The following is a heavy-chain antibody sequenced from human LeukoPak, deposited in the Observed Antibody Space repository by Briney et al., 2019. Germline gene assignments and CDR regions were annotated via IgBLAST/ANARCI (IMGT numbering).Heavy chain of an antibody. J-gene: IGHJ4*02. CDR3: ARAGPWGYGSANFDY. V-gene: IGHV1-69*01. CDR2: IIPIFGTA. D-gene: IGHD3-10*01. CDR1: GGTFSSYA. Sequence: GASVKVSCKASGGTFSSYAISWVRQAPGQGLEWMGGIIPIFGTANYAQKFQGRVTITADESTSTAYMELSSLRSEDTAVYYCARAGPWGYGSANFDYWGQGTLVTVSS.